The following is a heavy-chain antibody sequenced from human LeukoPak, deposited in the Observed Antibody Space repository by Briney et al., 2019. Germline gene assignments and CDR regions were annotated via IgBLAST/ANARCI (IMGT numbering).Heavy chain of an antibody. CDR3: ARDARHRYCSTTSCYWGWFAP. J-gene: IGHJ5*02. V-gene: IGHV1-69*13. CDR2: ISPILGTA. CDR1: GGTFSNNA. D-gene: IGHD2-2*01. Sequence: ASVKVSCKASGGTFSNNAISWVRQAPGKGLEWMGGISPILGTANYAQKFQGRVTITADESTRTAYMELSSLRSEDTAVYYCARDARHRYCSTTSCYWGWFAPWGQGTLVTVSP.